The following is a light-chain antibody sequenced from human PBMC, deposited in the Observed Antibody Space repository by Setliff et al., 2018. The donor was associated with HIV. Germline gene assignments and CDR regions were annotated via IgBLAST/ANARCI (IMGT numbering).Light chain of an antibody. CDR1: SSNIGAGYD. Sequence: QSALTQPPSVSGAPGQRVTISCTGSSSNIGAGYDVYWYQQHPGKAPKLIIYEVRNRPSGVSNRFSGSKSGNTASLTISGLQAEDEADYYCLSYTVNSTPLYVLGTGTKGTVL. J-gene: IGLJ1*01. CDR3: LSYTVNSTPLYV. CDR2: EVR. V-gene: IGLV1-40*01.